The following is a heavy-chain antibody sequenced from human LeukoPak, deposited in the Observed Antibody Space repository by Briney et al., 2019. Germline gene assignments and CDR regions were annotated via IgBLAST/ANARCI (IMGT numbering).Heavy chain of an antibody. CDR3: ARGVSEFDY. Sequence: PGGSLRLSCAAPGFTFSSYSMNWVRQAPGRGLEWVSYISSSSSTIYYADSVKGRFTISRDNAKNSLYLQVNSLRDEDTAVYYCARGVSEFDYWGQGTLVTVSS. J-gene: IGHJ4*02. V-gene: IGHV3-48*02. D-gene: IGHD3-10*01. CDR1: GFTFSSYS. CDR2: ISSSSSTI.